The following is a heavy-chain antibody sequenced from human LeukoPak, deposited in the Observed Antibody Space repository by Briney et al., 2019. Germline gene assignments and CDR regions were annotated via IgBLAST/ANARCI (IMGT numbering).Heavy chain of an antibody. CDR2: IYYSGST. J-gene: IGHJ6*02. D-gene: IGHD3-3*01. CDR3: ARYSPAPYYDFWSGYQSHYYYYGMDV. V-gene: IGHV4-59*08. CDR1: GGSISSYY. Sequence: SETLSLTCTVSGGSISSYYWSWIRQPPGKGLEWTGYIYYSGSTNYNPSLKSRVTMSVDTSKNQFSLKLSSVAAADTAVYYCARYSPAPYYDFWSGYQSHYYYYGMDVWGQGTTVTVSS.